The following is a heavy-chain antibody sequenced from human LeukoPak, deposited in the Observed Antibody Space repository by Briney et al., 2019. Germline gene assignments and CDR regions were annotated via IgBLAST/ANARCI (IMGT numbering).Heavy chain of an antibody. CDR1: GLTFSSQP. V-gene: IGHV3-30-3*01. Sequence: PGRSLRLSCAASGLTFSSQPMHWVRQAPGKGLEWVAAISYDGSKKYYADSVKGRFTISRDNSKNTLYLQMNSLRPEDTAVYYCARGNYGTWGYFDLWGRGTLVTVSS. CDR3: ARGNYGTWGYFDL. D-gene: IGHD1-7*01. J-gene: IGHJ2*01. CDR2: ISYDGSKK.